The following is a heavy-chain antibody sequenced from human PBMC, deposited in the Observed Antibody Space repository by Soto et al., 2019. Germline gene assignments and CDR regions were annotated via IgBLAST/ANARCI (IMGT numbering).Heavy chain of an antibody. CDR1: GFTFSSYA. D-gene: IGHD2-2*02. J-gene: IGHJ6*02. CDR3: ARVGYCSSTSCYTEHPLYYGMDV. V-gene: IGHV3-30-3*01. CDR2: ISYDGSNK. Sequence: QVQLVESGGGVVQPGRSLRLSCAASGFTFSSYAMHWVRQAPGKGLEWVAVISYDGSNKYYADSVKGRFTISRDNSKNSLYLQMTRLRAEDTAVYYCARVGYCSSTSCYTEHPLYYGMDVWGQGTTVTVSS.